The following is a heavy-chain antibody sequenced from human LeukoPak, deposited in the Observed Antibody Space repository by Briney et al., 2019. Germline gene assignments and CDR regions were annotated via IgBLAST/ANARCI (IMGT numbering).Heavy chain of an antibody. Sequence: SETLSLTCTASGGSISSSGYYWGWIRQPPGKGLEWIASINYSGTTYYNPSLKSRVTISEDRSKNQFSLKLSSVTAADTAVYYCARLRDGRWLLEYWGQGTLVTISS. CDR1: GGSISSSGYY. J-gene: IGHJ4*02. CDR3: ARLRDGRWLLEY. CDR2: INYSGTT. V-gene: IGHV4-39*01. D-gene: IGHD5-24*01.